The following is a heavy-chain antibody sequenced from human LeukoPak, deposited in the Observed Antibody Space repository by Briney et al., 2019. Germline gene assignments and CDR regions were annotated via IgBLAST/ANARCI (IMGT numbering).Heavy chain of an antibody. J-gene: IGHJ3*02. V-gene: IGHV4-34*01. Sequence: SETLSLTCAVYGESFSGFYWSWIRQPPGKGLEWIGEINHSGSTNYNPSLKSRVTISTDASKNQFSLKLNSVTAADTAVYYCARGRKAGYDAFDIWGQGTMVTVSS. CDR1: GESFSGFY. CDR3: ARGRKAGYDAFDI. CDR2: INHSGST. D-gene: IGHD1-14*01.